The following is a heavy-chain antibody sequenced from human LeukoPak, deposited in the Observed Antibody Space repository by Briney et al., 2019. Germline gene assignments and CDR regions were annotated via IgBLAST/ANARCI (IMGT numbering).Heavy chain of an antibody. Sequence: ASVKISCKASGYTFTGYYMHWVRQAPGQGLEWMGRINPNSGGTNYAQKFQGRVTMTRDTSISTAYMELSRLRSDDTAVYYCARATGYSSGWYSVVCWGQGTLVTVPS. V-gene: IGHV1-2*06. CDR2: INPNSGGT. D-gene: IGHD6-19*01. J-gene: IGHJ4*02. CDR3: ARATGYSSGWYSVVC. CDR1: GYTFTGYY.